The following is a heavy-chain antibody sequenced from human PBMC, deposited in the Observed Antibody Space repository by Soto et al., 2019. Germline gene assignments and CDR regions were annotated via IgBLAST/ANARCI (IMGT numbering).Heavy chain of an antibody. Sequence: SETLSLTCTVSGGSVSSGSYYWSWIRQPPGKGLEWIGHIDNSGSTQYNPSLKSRVTITADTSHNNFSRKLSSVTAADTAVFYCARADIVNTGFFDYWGQGTLVTVSS. V-gene: IGHV4-61*01. CDR1: GGSVSSGSYY. J-gene: IGHJ4*02. CDR3: ARADIVNTGFFDY. D-gene: IGHD5-12*01. CDR2: IDNSGST.